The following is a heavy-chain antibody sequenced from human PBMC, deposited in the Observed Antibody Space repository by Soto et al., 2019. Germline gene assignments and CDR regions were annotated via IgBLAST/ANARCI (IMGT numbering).Heavy chain of an antibody. CDR3: AKDGFAFSYYYGMDV. CDR1: GVTFDDYA. J-gene: IGHJ6*02. CDR2: ISWNSGTI. V-gene: IGHV3-9*01. Sequence: ALRLSCAASGVTFDDYAMHWVRQAPGKGLEWVSGISWNSGTIGYADSVKGRFTISRDNAKKSLYLQMNSLRAEDTAFYYCAKDGFAFSYYYGMDVWGEGATVPVSS.